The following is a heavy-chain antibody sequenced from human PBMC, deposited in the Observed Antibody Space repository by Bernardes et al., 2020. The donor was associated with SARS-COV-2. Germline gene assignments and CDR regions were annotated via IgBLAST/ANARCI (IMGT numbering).Heavy chain of an antibody. CDR1: GFTFSSYW. J-gene: IGHJ3*02. CDR2: INSDGGLT. V-gene: IGHV3-74*01. D-gene: IGHD3-22*01. Sequence: GGSLRLSCVASGFTFSSYWMHWVRQAPGKGLEWVSRINSDGGLTSYADSVKGRFTISRDNAKNTLYLQMNSLSADDTAVYYCARGAYSLDRSGPRSVFDIWGQATMVTVSS. CDR3: ARGAYSLDRSGPRSVFDI.